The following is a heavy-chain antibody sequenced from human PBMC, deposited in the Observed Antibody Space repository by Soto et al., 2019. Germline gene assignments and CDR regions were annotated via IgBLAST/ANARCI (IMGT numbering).Heavy chain of an antibody. D-gene: IGHD2-15*01. J-gene: IGHJ5*02. Sequence: SETLSLTCTVSGGSISSSSYYWGWIRQPQGKGLEWIGSIYYSGSTYYNPSLKSRVTISVDTSKNQFSLKLSSVTAADTAVYYCARGVHHQFIVVVVAATDSNWFDPWGQGTLVTVSS. CDR3: ARGVHHQFIVVVVAATDSNWFDP. V-gene: IGHV4-39*01. CDR1: GGSISSSSYY. CDR2: IYYSGST.